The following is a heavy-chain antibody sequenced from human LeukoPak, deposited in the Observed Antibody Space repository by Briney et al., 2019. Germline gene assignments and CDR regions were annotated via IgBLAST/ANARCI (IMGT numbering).Heavy chain of an antibody. J-gene: IGHJ3*02. D-gene: IGHD3-22*01. CDR2: INHSGST. CDR3: ARSPTYYYDSSGPKDAFDI. V-gene: IGHV4-34*01. CDR1: GGSFSGYY. Sequence: SETLSLTCAVYGGSFSGYYWSWIRQPPGKGLEWIGEINHSGSTNYNPSLKSRVTISVDRSKNQFSLKLSSVTAADTAVYYCARSPTYYYDSSGPKDAFDIWGQGTMVTVSS.